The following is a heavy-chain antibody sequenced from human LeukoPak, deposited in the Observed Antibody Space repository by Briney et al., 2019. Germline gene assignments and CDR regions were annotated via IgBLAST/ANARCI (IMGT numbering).Heavy chain of an antibody. CDR1: GYSFTSYW. D-gene: IGHD2-2*01. CDR2: IYPGDSDT. J-gene: IGHJ6*02. CDR3: AREAVVVPAAKEYYYYGMDV. Sequence: GESLKISCKGSGYSFTSYWIGWVRQMPGKGLEWMGIIYPGDSDTRYSPSFQGQVTISADKSISTAYLQWSSLKASDTAMYYCAREAVVVPAAKEYYYYGMDVWGQGTTVTVSS. V-gene: IGHV5-51*01.